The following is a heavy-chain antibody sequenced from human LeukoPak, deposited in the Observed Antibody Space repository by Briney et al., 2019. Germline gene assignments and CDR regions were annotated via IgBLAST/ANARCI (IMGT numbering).Heavy chain of an antibody. V-gene: IGHV1-24*01. D-gene: IGHD2-2*01. CDR2: FDPEDGET. CDR1: GYTLTELS. Sequence: ASVKVSCKVSGYTLTELSMHWVRQAPGKGLEWMGGFDPEDGETIYAQKFQGRVTMTEDTSTDTAYMELSSLRSEDTAVYYCARGCNIVVVPAAFCSWFDPWGQGTLVTVSS. CDR3: ARGCNIVVVPAAFCSWFDP. J-gene: IGHJ5*02.